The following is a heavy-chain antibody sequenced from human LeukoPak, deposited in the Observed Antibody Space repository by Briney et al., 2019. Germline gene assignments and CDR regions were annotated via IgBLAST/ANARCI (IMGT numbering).Heavy chain of an antibody. CDR3: ASSGWYVPALFDY. CDR2: VKQDGSEK. D-gene: IGHD6-19*01. CDR1: GFTLSSYW. Sequence: GGSLRLSCAASGFTLSSYWMSWVRQAPGKGLEWVANVKQDGSEKYYVDSVKGRFTISRDNAKNSLYLQMNSLRAEDTAVYYCASSGWYVPALFDYWGQGTLVTVSS. J-gene: IGHJ4*02. V-gene: IGHV3-7*01.